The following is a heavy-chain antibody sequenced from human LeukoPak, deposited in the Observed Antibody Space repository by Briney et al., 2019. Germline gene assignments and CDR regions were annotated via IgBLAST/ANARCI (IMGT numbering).Heavy chain of an antibody. V-gene: IGHV3-64*02. CDR2: ISTNGDST. CDR1: GFTFSTYA. CDR3: GSSTFHYYYHGMDV. J-gene: IGHJ6*02. Sequence: GGSLRLSCAASGFTFSTYAMHWVRQAPGKGLEYVSAISTNGDSTYYADSVKGRFTISRDNSKNTLFLQMGSLRVEDTAVYYCGSSTFHYYYHGMDVWGQGATVTVSS.